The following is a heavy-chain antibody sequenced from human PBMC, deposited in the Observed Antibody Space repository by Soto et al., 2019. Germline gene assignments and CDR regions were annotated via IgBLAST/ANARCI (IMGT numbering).Heavy chain of an antibody. V-gene: IGHV3-48*02. CDR3: TRDGTDYGMYRWFDP. Sequence: EVQLVESGGGLVQPGGSLRLSCVASGFTFTTYSMNWVRQAPGKGLEWVAYISGRSDVMYYADSVRGRFTVSRDNTKKSVYLQMNSLTDEDTGVYYCTRDGTDYGMYRWFDPWGQGTPVTVSS. J-gene: IGHJ5*02. CDR1: GFTFTTYS. CDR2: ISGRSDVM. D-gene: IGHD3-10*01.